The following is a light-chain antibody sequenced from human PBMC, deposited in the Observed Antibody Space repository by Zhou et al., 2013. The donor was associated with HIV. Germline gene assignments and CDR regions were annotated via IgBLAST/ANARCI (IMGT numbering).Light chain of an antibody. CDR2: AAN. V-gene: IGKV1-39*01. CDR1: QSISSY. Sequence: DIQMTQSPSSLSASVGDRVTITCRASQSISSYLNWYQQKAGKAPHLLIYAANNLQDGVPSTFTATGSGTDFTLTISSLQPEDFATYYCQQYSTSPLGFGGGTKVEI. CDR3: QQYSTSPLG. J-gene: IGKJ4*02.